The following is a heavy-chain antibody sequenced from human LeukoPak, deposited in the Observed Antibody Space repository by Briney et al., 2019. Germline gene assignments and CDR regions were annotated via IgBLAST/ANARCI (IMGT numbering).Heavy chain of an antibody. CDR1: GYTFSGHY. J-gene: IGHJ6*02. V-gene: IGHV1-2*02. Sequence: AAVKVSRKASGYTFSGHYLHWVRQAPGQGLEWMGWINPNSGGTNYAQKFQGRVSMTRDTSISTAYMELSRLRSDDTAVYYCARDVDGMDVWGQGTTVTVSS. D-gene: IGHD2-15*01. CDR3: ARDVDGMDV. CDR2: INPNSGGT.